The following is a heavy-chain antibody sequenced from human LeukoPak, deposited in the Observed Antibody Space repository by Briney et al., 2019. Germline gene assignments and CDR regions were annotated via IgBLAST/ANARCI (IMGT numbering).Heavy chain of an antibody. CDR1: GGSFTPYY. CDR3: ARGGLYCGGDCYVDH. Sequence: SETLSLTCAVSGGSFTPYYLSWIRQPPEKGLEWIGEINHSGSTNYNPSLKSRVTIAVDTSKNQFSLRLSSVTAADTAVYYCARGGLYCGGDCYVDHWGQGSLVTVSP. D-gene: IGHD2-21*02. CDR2: INHSGST. J-gene: IGHJ4*02. V-gene: IGHV4-34*01.